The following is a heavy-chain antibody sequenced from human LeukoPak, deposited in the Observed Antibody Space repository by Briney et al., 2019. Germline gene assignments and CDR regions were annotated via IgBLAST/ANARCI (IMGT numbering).Heavy chain of an antibody. CDR1: GGTFSSYA. V-gene: IGHV1-2*06. CDR2: INPNSGGT. J-gene: IGHJ6*02. CDR3: AREKVRQSGMDV. Sequence: ASVKVSCKASGGTFSSYAISWVRQAPGQGLEWMGRINPNSGGTNYAQKFQGRVTMTRDTSISTAYMELTRLRSDDTAVYYCAREKVRQSGMDVWGQGTTVTVSS. D-gene: IGHD2-2*01.